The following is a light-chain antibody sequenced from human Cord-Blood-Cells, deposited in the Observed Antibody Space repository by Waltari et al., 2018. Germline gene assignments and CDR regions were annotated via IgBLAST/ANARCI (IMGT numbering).Light chain of an antibody. CDR1: QSVSRSY. J-gene: IGKJ2*01. CDR2: GAS. CDR3: QQYGSSPYT. V-gene: IGKV3-20*01. Sequence: EIVLTHSPGTLSLSPGERATLSCRASQSVSRSYLAWYQQKPGQAPRLLIYGASSRATGIPDRFSGSGSGTDFTLTISRLEPEDFAVYYCQQYGSSPYTFGQGTKLEIK.